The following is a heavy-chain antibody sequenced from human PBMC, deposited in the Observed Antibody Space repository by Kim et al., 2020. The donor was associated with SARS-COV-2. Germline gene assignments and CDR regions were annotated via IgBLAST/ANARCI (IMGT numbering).Heavy chain of an antibody. Sequence: SVKVSCKASGFTFTSSAVQWVRQARGQRLEWIGWIVVGSGNTNYAQKFQERVTITRDMSTSTAYMELSSLRSEDTAVYYCAAHRTCGGDCYSGDYYYGMDVWGQGTTVTVSS. J-gene: IGHJ6*02. CDR3: AAHRTCGGDCYSGDYYYGMDV. D-gene: IGHD2-21*02. CDR2: IVVGSGNT. CDR1: GFTFTSSA. V-gene: IGHV1-58*01.